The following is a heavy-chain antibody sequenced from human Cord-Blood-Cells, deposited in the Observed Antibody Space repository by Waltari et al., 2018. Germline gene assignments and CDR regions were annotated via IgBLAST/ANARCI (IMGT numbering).Heavy chain of an antibody. CDR3: AKDFSYSSSFDY. V-gene: IGHV3-30*18. CDR1: GFTFSSLG. D-gene: IGHD6-6*01. J-gene: IGHJ4*02. CDR2: ISYDGSNK. Sequence: QVRLVESVGGVVQPGRSLRLSCSASGFTFSSLGMHWFRQATGKGLELVSVISYDGSNKDYADSVKGRFTISRDNSKNTLYLQMNSLRAEDTAVYYCAKDFSYSSSFDYWGQGTLVTVSS.